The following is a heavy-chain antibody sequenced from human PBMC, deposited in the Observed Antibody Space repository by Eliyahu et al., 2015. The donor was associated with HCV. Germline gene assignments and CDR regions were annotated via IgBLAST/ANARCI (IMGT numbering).Heavy chain of an antibody. CDR1: GDSISTSC. Sequence: QGHLQESGPGLVKPSETLSLTCTVSGDSISTSCWSWIREPAGKGLEWIGRICSSGSTTYNPSLKSRVTMSLDTSKNQFSLKLTSVTAADTAVYSCAREGSGGYLFDPWGQGTLVTVSS. V-gene: IGHV4-4*07. J-gene: IGHJ5*02. CDR2: ICSSGST. D-gene: IGHD2-15*01. CDR3: AREGSGGYLFDP.